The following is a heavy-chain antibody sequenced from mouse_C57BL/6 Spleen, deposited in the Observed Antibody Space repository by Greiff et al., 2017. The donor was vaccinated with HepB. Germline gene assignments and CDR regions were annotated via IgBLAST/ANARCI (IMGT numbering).Heavy chain of an antibody. D-gene: IGHD3-2*02. CDR3: ARSAGVLRDAMDY. Sequence: VQLQQPGAELVRPGSSVKLSCKASGYTFTSYWMHWVKQRPIQGLEWIGNIDPSDSETHYNQKFKDKATLTVDKSSSTAYMQLSSLTSEDSAVYYCARSAGVLRDAMDYWGQGTSVTVSS. CDR1: GYTFTSYW. V-gene: IGHV1-52*01. J-gene: IGHJ4*01. CDR2: IDPSDSET.